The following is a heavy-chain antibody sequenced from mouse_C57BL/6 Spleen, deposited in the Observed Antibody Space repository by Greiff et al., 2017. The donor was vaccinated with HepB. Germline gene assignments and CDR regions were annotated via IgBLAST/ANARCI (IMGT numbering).Heavy chain of an antibody. Sequence: QVQLQQSGAELVKPGASVKLSCKASGYTFTSYWMHWVKQRPGRGLEWIGRIDPNSGGTKYNEKFKSKATLTVDKPSITAYMQLSSLTSEDSAVYYCAREGAYDYDGGYFDVWGTGTTVTVSS. D-gene: IGHD2-4*01. CDR3: AREGAYDYDGGYFDV. CDR2: IDPNSGGT. J-gene: IGHJ1*03. CDR1: GYTFTSYW. V-gene: IGHV1-72*01.